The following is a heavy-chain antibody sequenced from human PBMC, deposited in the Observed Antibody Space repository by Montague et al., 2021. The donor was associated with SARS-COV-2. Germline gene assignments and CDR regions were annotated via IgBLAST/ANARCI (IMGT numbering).Heavy chain of an antibody. CDR3: GKDAGNYCGGDCWYDY. Sequence: SLRLSCAASGFTFSSSGMHWVRQAPGKGLEWVAVIWYDGSNKYYADSVKGRFTISRDNSKNTLYPKMNSLRAEDTAVYYCGKDAGNYCGGDCWYDYWGQGTLVTVSS. CDR1: GFTFSSSG. D-gene: IGHD2-21*01. V-gene: IGHV3-33*06. J-gene: IGHJ4*02. CDR2: IWYDGSNK.